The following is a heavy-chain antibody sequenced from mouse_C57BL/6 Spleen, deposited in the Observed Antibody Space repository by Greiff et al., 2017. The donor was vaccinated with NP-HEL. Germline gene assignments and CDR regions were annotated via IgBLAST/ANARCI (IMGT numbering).Heavy chain of an antibody. J-gene: IGHJ3*01. D-gene: IGHD2-1*01. CDR2: IYPGDGDT. CDR1: GYAFSSSW. Sequence: QVQLQQSGPELVKPGASVKISCKASGYAFSSSWMNWVKQRPGKGLEWIGRIYPGDGDTNYNGKFKGKATLTADKSSSTAYMQLSSLTSEDSAVYFCARDYGNPYGGFAYWGQGTLVTVSA. CDR3: ARDYGNPYGGFAY. V-gene: IGHV1-82*01.